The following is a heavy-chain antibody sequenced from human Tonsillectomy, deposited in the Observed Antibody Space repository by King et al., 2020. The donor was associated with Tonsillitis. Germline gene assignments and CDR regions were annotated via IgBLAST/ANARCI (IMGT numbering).Heavy chain of an antibody. CDR3: ARGEDSSCYYYTPYYFDY. J-gene: IGHJ4*02. V-gene: IGHV3-48*02. CDR2: ISSSSSTI. D-gene: IGHD3-22*01. CDR1: GFTFSSYS. Sequence: EVQLVESGGGLVQPGGSLRLSCAASGFTFSSYSMNWVRQAPGKGLEWVSYISSSSSTIYYADSVKGRFTISRDNAKNSLYLQMNSLRDEDTAVYYCARGEDSSCYYYTPYYFDYWGQGTLVTVSS.